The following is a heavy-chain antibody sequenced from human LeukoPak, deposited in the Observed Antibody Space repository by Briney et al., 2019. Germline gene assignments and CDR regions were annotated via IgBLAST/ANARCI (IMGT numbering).Heavy chain of an antibody. CDR2: IRYDGSNK. D-gene: IGHD3-3*01. CDR1: GFTFSGYG. J-gene: IGHJ3*02. Sequence: GGSLRLSCAASGFTFSGYGMHWVRQAPGKGLEWVAFIRYDGSNKYYADSVKGRFTISRDNPKNTLYLQMNSLRAEDTAVYYCAREISQTIFGVVFTDAFDIWGQGTMVTVSS. V-gene: IGHV3-30*02. CDR3: AREISQTIFGVVFTDAFDI.